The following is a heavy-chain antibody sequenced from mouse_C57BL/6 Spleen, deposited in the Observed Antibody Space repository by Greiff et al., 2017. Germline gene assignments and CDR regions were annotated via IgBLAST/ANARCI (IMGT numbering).Heavy chain of an antibody. J-gene: IGHJ3*01. CDR2: ISDGGSYT. CDR3: ARDNYYGRFAY. V-gene: IGHV5-4*01. Sequence: EVQLQESGGGLVKPGGSLKLSCAASGFTFSSYAMSWVRQTPEKRLEWVATISDGGSYTYYPDNVKGRFTISRDNAKNNLYLQMSHLKSEDTAMYYCARDNYYGRFAYWGQGTLVTVSA. CDR1: GFTFSSYA. D-gene: IGHD1-1*01.